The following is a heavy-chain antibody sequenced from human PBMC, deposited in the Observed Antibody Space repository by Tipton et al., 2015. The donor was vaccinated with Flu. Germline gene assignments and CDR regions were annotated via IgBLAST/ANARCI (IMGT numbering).Heavy chain of an antibody. CDR1: GFTFSSYA. J-gene: IGHJ4*02. V-gene: IGHV3-30-3*01. CDR2: ISYDGSNK. CDR3: ARDLDGAKDH. D-gene: IGHD4/OR15-4a*01. Sequence: SLRLSCAASGFTFSSYAMHWVRQAPGKGLEWVAVISYDGSNKYYADSVKGRFTISRDNSKNTLHLQMNSLRAEDTAVYYCARDLDGAKDHWGQGTLVTVSS.